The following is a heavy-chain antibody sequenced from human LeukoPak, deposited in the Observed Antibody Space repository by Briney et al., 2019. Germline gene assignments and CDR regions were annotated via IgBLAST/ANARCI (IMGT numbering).Heavy chain of an antibody. CDR1: GFNFFTYG. CDR3: AKDSKWLVLEGVDY. D-gene: IGHD6-19*01. CDR2: ISGSGGST. Sequence: GRSLRLSCAASGFNFFTYGMHWVRQAPGKGLEWVSAISGSGGSTYYADSVKGRFTISRDNSKNTLYLQMNSLRAEDTAVYYCAKDSKWLVLEGVDYWGQGTLVTVSS. J-gene: IGHJ4*02. V-gene: IGHV3-23*01.